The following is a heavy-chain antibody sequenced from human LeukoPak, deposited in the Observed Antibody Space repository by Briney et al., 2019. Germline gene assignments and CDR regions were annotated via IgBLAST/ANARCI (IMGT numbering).Heavy chain of an antibody. CDR2: IYYSGST. J-gene: IGHJ5*02. CDR3: ARQSNEWLFAT. CDR1: GGSISSSSYY. D-gene: IGHD3-3*01. V-gene: IGHV4-39*01. Sequence: PSETLSLTCTVSGGSISSSSYYWGWIRQPPGKGLEWIGSIYYSGSTYYNPPLKSRVTISVDTSKNQFSLKLSSVTAADTAVYYCARQSNEWLFATWGQGTLVTVSS.